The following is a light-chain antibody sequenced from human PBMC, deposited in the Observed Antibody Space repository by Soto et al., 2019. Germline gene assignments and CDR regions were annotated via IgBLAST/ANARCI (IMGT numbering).Light chain of an antibody. CDR3: MQAIHSKI. V-gene: IGKV2-30*01. J-gene: IGKJ2*01. CDR1: HSLVYSDGNTY. Sequence: DAVMTEAPLSLSVTVGQPASISCRSSHSLVYSDGNTYLNWFQQRPGQSPRRLIYQVSTRHSGLSDTFSGSGSGTDLPLKISRVEAEDVGVYSCMQAIHSKIFGQGTKVDIK. CDR2: QVS.